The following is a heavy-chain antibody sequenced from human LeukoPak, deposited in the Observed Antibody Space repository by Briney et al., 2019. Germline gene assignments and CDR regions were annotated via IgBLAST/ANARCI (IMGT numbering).Heavy chain of an antibody. CDR2: IKQDGSEK. CDR1: GFTFSSFW. D-gene: IGHD2-2*01. Sequence: GGSLRLSCAASGFTFSSFWMTWVRQAPGKGLEWVANIKQDGSEKYYVDSVKGRFTISRDNAKNSLYLQMNSLRAEDTAVYYCAKAYCTSSSCSLDYYGLDVWGQGTTVTVSS. V-gene: IGHV3-7*03. J-gene: IGHJ6*02. CDR3: AKAYCTSSSCSLDYYGLDV.